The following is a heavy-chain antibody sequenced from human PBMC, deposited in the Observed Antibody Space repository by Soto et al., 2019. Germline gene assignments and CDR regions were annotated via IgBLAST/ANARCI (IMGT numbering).Heavy chain of an antibody. Sequence: QVQLQESGPGLVKPSETLSLTCSVSGVSTSNHYWTWIRKPPGQGPEWIGCIYYGGTTNYNASFNSRVTISLDTAKNQFSLKLTSVTTADTAVYYCARGGGSPYHDHEFDYWGQGILVTVSS. CDR2: IYYGGTT. V-gene: IGHV4-59*11. CDR3: ARGGGSPYHDHEFDY. CDR1: GVSTSNHY. D-gene: IGHD2-2*01. J-gene: IGHJ4*02.